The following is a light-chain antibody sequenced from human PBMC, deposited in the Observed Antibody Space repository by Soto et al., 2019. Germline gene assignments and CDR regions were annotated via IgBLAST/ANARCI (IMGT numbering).Light chain of an antibody. CDR1: SSDVGGYNY. J-gene: IGLJ3*02. Sequence: QSALTQPASVSGSPGQSITISCTGSSSDVGGYNYVSWYQQHPGKAPKLMIYEVSNRPSGVSNRFSGSKSDNTASLTISGLQAEDEADYYCISFTSNSQWVFGGGTKLTVL. V-gene: IGLV2-14*01. CDR3: ISFTSNSQWV. CDR2: EVS.